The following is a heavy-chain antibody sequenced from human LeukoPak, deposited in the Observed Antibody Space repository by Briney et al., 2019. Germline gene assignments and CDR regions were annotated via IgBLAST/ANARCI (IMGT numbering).Heavy chain of an antibody. D-gene: IGHD6-6*01. CDR2: INPNSGGT. J-gene: IGHJ6*03. CDR1: GYTFTGYY. CDR3: ARDHTHRFRGEQLVPRSRWYYMDV. Sequence: GASVKVSCKASGYTFTGYYMHWVRQAPGQGLEWMGWINPNSGGTNYAQKFQGRVTMTRDTSISTAYMELSRLRSDDTAVYYCARDHTHRFRGEQLVPRSRWYYMDVWGKGTTVTVSS. V-gene: IGHV1-2*02.